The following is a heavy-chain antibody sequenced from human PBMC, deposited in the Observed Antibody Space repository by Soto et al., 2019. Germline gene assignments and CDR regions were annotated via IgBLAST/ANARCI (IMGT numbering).Heavy chain of an antibody. V-gene: IGHV1-69*12. CDR1: GGTFSSYA. D-gene: IGHD5-12*01. CDR2: IIPIFGTA. J-gene: IGHJ4*02. Sequence: QVQLVQSGAEVKKPGSSVKVSCKASGGTFSSYAISWVRQAPGQGLEWMGGIIPIFGTANYAQKFQGRVTITADESTSTAYMERSSLRSEDTAVYYCARVARDGYNSVYYFDYWGQGTLVTVSS. CDR3: ARVARDGYNSVYYFDY.